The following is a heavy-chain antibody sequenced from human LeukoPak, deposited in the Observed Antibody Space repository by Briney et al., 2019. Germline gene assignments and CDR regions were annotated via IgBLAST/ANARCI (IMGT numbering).Heavy chain of an antibody. CDR3: AREDQYSSSSGDY. D-gene: IGHD6-6*01. CDR2: IYYSGST. J-gene: IGHJ4*02. V-gene: IGHV4-30-4*08. Sequence: SETLSLTCTVSGGSISSGDYYWSWIRQPPGKGLEWIGYIYYSGSTYYNPPLKSRVTISVDTSKNQLSLKLSSVTAADTAVYYCAREDQYSSSSGDYWGQGTLVTVSS. CDR1: GGSISSGDYY.